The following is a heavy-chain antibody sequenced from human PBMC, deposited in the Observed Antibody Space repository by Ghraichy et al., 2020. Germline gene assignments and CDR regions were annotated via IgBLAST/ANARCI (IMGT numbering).Heavy chain of an antibody. D-gene: IGHD4/OR15-4a*01. Sequence: ESLNISCAASGFSFFTYAMTWVRQAPGRGLEWVSGIRGGGGAIYYADAVKGRFTISRDKSKNTLDLQMNSLRGEDAVIYYCARGGASHFYYWGQGTLVTGSS. CDR1: GFSFFTYA. CDR3: ARGGASHFYY. CDR2: IRGGGGAI. V-gene: IGHV3-23*01. J-gene: IGHJ4*02.